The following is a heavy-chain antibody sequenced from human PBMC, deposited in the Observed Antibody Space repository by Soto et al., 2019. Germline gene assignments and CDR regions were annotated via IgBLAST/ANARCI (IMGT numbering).Heavy chain of an antibody. CDR3: ARGGRGYDFTLMDV. CDR1: GYTFTSYD. J-gene: IGHJ6*02. CDR2: MNPNSGNT. V-gene: IGHV1-8*01. D-gene: IGHD5-12*01. Sequence: ASVKVSCKXSGYTFTSYDINWVRQATGQGLEWMGWMNPNSGNTGYAQKFQGRVTMTRNTSISTAYMELSSLRSEDTAVYYCARGGRGYDFTLMDVWGQGTTVTVSS.